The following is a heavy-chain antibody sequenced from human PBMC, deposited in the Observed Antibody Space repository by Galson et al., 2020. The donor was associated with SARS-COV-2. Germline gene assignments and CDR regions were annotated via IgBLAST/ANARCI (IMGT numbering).Heavy chain of an antibody. J-gene: IGHJ6*02. D-gene: IGHD3-3*01. CDR3: AKDVPTYYDFWSGNSPNGMDV. Sequence: GGSLRLSCAASGFTFSSYGMHWVRQAPGKGLEWVAVISYDGSNKYYADSVKGRFTISRDNSKNTLYLQMNSLRAEDTAVYYCAKDVPTYYDFWSGNSPNGMDVWGQGTTVTVSS. V-gene: IGHV3-30*18. CDR1: GFTFSSYG. CDR2: ISYDGSNK.